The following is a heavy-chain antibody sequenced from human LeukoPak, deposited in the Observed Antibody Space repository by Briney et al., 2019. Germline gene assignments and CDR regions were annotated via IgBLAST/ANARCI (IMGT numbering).Heavy chain of an antibody. CDR3: ARDRSHITGTTRYYYGMDV. CDR1: GFTFTSYG. Sequence: GRSLRLSCAASGFTFTSYGMHWVRQAPGKGLEWVAVIWYDGSNKYYTGSVKGRFTISRDNSKNTLFLQMNSLRAEDTAVYYCARDRSHITGTTRYYYGMDVWGPGTTVTVSS. V-gene: IGHV3-33*01. D-gene: IGHD1-7*01. CDR2: IWYDGSNK. J-gene: IGHJ6*02.